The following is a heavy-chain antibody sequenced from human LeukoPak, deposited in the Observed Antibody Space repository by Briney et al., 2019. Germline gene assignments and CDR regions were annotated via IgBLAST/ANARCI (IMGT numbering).Heavy chain of an antibody. CDR2: IYYSGST. CDR3: ARVRITMVRGVIMGSFWFDP. J-gene: IGHJ5*02. D-gene: IGHD3-10*01. V-gene: IGHV4-59*12. Sequence: PSETLSLTCTVSGGSISSYYWSWIRQPPGKGLEWIGYIYYSGSTNYNPSLKSRVTMSVDTSKNQFSLKLSSVTAADTAVYYCARVRITMVRGVIMGSFWFDPWGQGTLVTVSS. CDR1: GGSISSYY.